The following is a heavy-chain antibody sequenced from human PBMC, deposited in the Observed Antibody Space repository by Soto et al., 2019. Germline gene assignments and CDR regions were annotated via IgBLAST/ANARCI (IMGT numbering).Heavy chain of an antibody. Sequence: PGESLKISCKGSGYSFTTYWITWVRQVPGKGLEWMGRIDPSDSYANYSPSFQGHVTMTADKSISTAYLQWGSLKASDTAMYYCGRVRVDKAEGWFDPWGQGTLVTVSS. V-gene: IGHV5-10-1*01. D-gene: IGHD5-12*01. CDR2: IDPSDSYA. CDR3: GRVRVDKAEGWFDP. J-gene: IGHJ5*02. CDR1: GYSFTTYW.